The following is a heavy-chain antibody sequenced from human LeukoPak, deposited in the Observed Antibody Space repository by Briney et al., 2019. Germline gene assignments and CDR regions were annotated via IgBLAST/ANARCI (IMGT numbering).Heavy chain of an antibody. D-gene: IGHD5-12*01. V-gene: IGHV3-23*01. CDR1: GFTFSSYA. CDR2: ISGSGGST. CDR3: AKQRDGYNTPFDY. Sequence: HPGGSLRLSCAASGFTFSSYAMSWVRQAPGKGLEWVSAISGSGGSTYYADSVKGRFTISRDNSKNTLYLQMNSLRAEDTAVYYCAKQRDGYNTPFDYWGQGTLVTVSS. J-gene: IGHJ4*02.